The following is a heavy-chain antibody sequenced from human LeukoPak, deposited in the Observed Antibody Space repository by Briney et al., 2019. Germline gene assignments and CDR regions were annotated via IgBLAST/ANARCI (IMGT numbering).Heavy chain of an antibody. CDR3: AKLVPSDDFWSGYLGWFDP. CDR2: ISGSGGST. D-gene: IGHD3-3*01. V-gene: IGHV3-23*01. Sequence: GGSLRLSCAASGFTFSSYAMSWVRQAPGKGLEWVSVISGSGGSTYSADSVKGRFTISRDNSKNTLYLQMNTLTSEDTAVYYCAKLVPSDDFWSGYLGWFDPWGQGTLVAVSS. J-gene: IGHJ5*02. CDR1: GFTFSSYA.